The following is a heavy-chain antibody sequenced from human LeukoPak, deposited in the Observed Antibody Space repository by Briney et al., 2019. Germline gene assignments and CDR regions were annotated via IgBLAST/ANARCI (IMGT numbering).Heavy chain of an antibody. V-gene: IGHV1-2*02. J-gene: IGHJ4*02. CDR1: GYTFTSYD. CDR2: INPNSGGT. CDR3: ARVEIYDILTSDYFDY. Sequence: ASVKVSCKASGYTFTSYDINWVRQAPGQGLEWMGWINPNSGGTNYAQKFQGRVTMTRDTSISTAYMELSRLRSDDTAVYYCARVEIYDILTSDYFDYWGQGTLVTVSS. D-gene: IGHD3-9*01.